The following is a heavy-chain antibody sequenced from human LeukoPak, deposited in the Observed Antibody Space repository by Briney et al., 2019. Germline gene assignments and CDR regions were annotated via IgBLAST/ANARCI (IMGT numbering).Heavy chain of an antibody. D-gene: IGHD3-10*01. J-gene: IGHJ6*04. CDR3: ARAPVTMEARMDV. CDR1: GGTFSSSP. CDR2: IIPMLAIA. V-gene: IGHV1-69*04. Sequence: SVKVSCKASGGTFSSSPITWVRQAPGQGLEWMGRIIPMLAIANYAQRFQGRVTITADKSTTTAYMELVSLRSEDTAVYYCARAPVTMEARMDVWGKGTTVTVSS.